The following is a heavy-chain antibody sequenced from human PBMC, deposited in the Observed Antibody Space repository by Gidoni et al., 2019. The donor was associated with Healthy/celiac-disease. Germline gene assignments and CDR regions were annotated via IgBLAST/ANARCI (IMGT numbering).Heavy chain of an antibody. CDR2: ISSSCSTI. J-gene: IGHJ6*02. V-gene: IGHV3-11*01. D-gene: IGHD2-2*01. Sequence: QVQLVESGGGLVKPGGSLRLYCAASGFTVSAYYMSWIRKAPGKGLEWVSYISSSCSTIYYADSVKGRFTISRDNAKNSLYLQMNSLRAEDTAVYYCARSILVVPAAARGDYYGMDVWGQGTTVTVSS. CDR1: GFTVSAYY. CDR3: ARSILVVPAAARGDYYGMDV.